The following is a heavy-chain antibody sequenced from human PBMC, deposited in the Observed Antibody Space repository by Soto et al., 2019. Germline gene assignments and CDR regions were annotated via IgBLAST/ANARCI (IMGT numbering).Heavy chain of an antibody. D-gene: IGHD3-10*01. CDR3: ARLGYGGGSRSYFLHYYYYGMAV. V-gene: IGHV5-10-1*01. J-gene: IGHJ6*01. Sequence: PGESLKISCKGSGYSFTSYWISWVRQMPWKGLEWMVRIDPSDSYTNYSPSFQGHVTISADKSISTAYLQWSSLKASDTAMYYCARLGYGGGSRSYFLHYYYYGMAVWAPGTTVTVSS. CDR2: IDPSDSYT. CDR1: GYSFTSYW.